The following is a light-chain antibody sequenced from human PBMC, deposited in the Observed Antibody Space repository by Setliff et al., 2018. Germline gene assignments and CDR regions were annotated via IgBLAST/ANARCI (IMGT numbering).Light chain of an antibody. J-gene: IGLJ1*01. V-gene: IGLV2-14*03. Sequence: ALTQPASISGSLGQSITISCTGTSSDIGGDNYVSWYQQLPGKAPQLIIYDASSRPSGVSHRFSGSKSGYTASLTISGLQAGDEADYYCSSYTRSSTYVFGGGTKV. CDR2: DAS. CDR3: SSYTRSSTYV. CDR1: SSDIGGDNY.